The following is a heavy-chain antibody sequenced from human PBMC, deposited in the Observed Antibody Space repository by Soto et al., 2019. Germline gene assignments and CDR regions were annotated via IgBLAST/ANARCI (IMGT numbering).Heavy chain of an antibody. V-gene: IGHV3-21*01. CDR3: ARGPHYDY. CDR1: GFTFSSYR. Sequence: EVQLVASGGGLVKPGGSLRLSCAASGFTFSSYRMNWVRQAPGKGLEWVSSISSSSTYIYYADAVKGRFTISRDNATNSLYLQMSSRRAEATAVDYCARGPHYDYWGQGTLVTVSS. J-gene: IGHJ4*02. CDR2: ISSSSTYI.